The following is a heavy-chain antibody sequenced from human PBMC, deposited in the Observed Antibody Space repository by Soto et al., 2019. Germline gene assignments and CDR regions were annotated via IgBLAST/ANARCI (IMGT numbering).Heavy chain of an antibody. J-gene: IGHJ6*02. V-gene: IGHV1-69*06. CDR3: AGAAVAGTRDYYYYGMDV. CDR2: IIPICGTA. Sequence: QVQLVQSGAEVKKPGSSVKVSCKASGGTFSSYAISWVRQAPGQGLEWMGGIIPICGTANYAQKFQGRVTITSDKSTSTAYMEMSSLRSEDTAVYYCAGAAVAGTRDYYYYGMDVWGQGTTVTVSS. D-gene: IGHD6-19*01. CDR1: GGTFSSYA.